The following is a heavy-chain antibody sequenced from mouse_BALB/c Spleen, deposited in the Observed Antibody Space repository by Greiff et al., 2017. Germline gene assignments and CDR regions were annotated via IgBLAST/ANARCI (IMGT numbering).Heavy chain of an antibody. CDR3: TRSARWGGDIEDY. D-gene: IGHD1-2*01. V-gene: IGHV1-69*02. Sequence: QVQLQQPGAELVRPGASVKLSCKASGYTFTSYWINWVKQRPGQGLEWIGNIYPSDSYTNYNQKFKDKATLTVDKSSSTAYMQLSSPTSEDSAVYYCTRSARWGGDIEDYWGQGTSVTVSS. CDR2: IYPSDSYT. CDR1: GYTFTSYW. J-gene: IGHJ4*01.